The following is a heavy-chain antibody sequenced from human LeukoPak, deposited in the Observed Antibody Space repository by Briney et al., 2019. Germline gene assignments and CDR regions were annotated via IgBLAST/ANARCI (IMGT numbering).Heavy chain of an antibody. CDR2: IRSKAFGGTP. J-gene: IGHJ4*02. Sequence: GGSLRLSXSASGFTFDDYAVSWFRQAPGKGLEWVGFIRSKAFGGTPEYAASVRGRFTISRDDSKSIAYLQMNSLKTEDTAVYYCTRNTVTVHFDYWSQGTLVTVSS. CDR3: TRNTVTVHFDY. D-gene: IGHD4-17*01. V-gene: IGHV3-49*03. CDR1: GFTFDDYA.